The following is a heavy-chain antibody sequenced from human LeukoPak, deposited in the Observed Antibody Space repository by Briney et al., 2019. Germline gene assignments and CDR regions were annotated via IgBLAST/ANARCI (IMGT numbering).Heavy chain of an antibody. J-gene: IGHJ4*02. V-gene: IGHV1-18*01. CDR1: GYTFTSYG. D-gene: IGHD3-10*01. CDR2: ISAYNGNT. CDR3: ARDRAVYGSGSYYRTFDY. Sequence: ASVKVSCKASGYTFTSYGISWVRQAPGQGLEWMGWISAYNGNTNYAQKLQGRVTMTTDTSTSTAYMELRSLRSDDTAVYYCARDRAVYGSGSYYRTFDYWGQGTLVTVSS.